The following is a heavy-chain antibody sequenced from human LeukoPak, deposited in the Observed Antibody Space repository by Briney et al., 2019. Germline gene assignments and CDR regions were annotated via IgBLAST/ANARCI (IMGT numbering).Heavy chain of an antibody. J-gene: IGHJ4*02. V-gene: IGHV4-61*01. CDR1: GGSVSSGSYY. D-gene: IGHD6-19*01. Sequence: SETLSLTCTVSGGSVSSGSYYWSWIRQPPGKGLEWIGYIYYSGSTNYNPSLKSRATISVDTSKNQFSLKLSSVTAADTAVYYCARVTYSSGWPLFDYWGQGTLVTVSS. CDR2: IYYSGST. CDR3: ARVTYSSGWPLFDY.